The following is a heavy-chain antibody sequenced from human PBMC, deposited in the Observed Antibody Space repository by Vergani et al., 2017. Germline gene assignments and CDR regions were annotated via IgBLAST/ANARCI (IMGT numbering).Heavy chain of an antibody. D-gene: IGHD3-3*01. J-gene: IGHJ4*02. CDR1: GGSISSGSYY. Sequence: QVQLPESGPGLVKPSQTLSLTCTVSGGSISSGSYYWSWIRQPAGKGLEWIGRIYTSGSTNYNPSLKSRVTISVDTSKNQFSLKLSSVTAADTAVYYCAREASHDFWSGYFGGDFDYWGQGTLVTVSS. CDR2: IYTSGST. CDR3: AREASHDFWSGYFGGDFDY. V-gene: IGHV4-61*02.